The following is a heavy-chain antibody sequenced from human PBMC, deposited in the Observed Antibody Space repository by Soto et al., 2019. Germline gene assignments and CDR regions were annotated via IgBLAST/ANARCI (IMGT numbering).Heavy chain of an antibody. V-gene: IGHV1-18*01. J-gene: IGHJ3*02. Sequence: VASVKVSCKASGYTFTSYGISWVRQAPGQGLEWMGWISAYNGNTNYAQKLQGRVTMTTDTSTSTAYMELRSLRSDDTAVYYCAREMGPNCSGGSCYSSAFDIWGQGTMVTVSS. CDR3: AREMGPNCSGGSCYSSAFDI. D-gene: IGHD2-15*01. CDR2: ISAYNGNT. CDR1: GYTFTSYG.